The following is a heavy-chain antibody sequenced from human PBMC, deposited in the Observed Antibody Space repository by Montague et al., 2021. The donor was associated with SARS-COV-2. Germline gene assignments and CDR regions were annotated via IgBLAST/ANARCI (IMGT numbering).Heavy chain of an antibody. CDR2: VYYSRSS. V-gene: IGHV4-59*02. D-gene: IGHD1-26*01. Sequence: ETLSLTCTVSGDSVSHDFWPWIRQPPGKGLEWIGYVYYSRSSSYNPSLRGRVRIAVDTSKNQFSLRLSTVTAADTAMYYCVRDPAPSGSGTFYDYWGQGTLVAVSS. CDR3: VRDPAPSGSGTFYDY. CDR1: GDSVSHDF. J-gene: IGHJ4*02.